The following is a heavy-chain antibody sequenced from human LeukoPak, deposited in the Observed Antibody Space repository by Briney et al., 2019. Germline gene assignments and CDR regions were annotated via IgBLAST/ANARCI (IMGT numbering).Heavy chain of an antibody. Sequence: GGSLRLSCAASGFSFSNYWMHWVRQAPGKGLVWVSVISSDGSTTRHADTVKGRFTISRDNAKNTLYLQVNSLRAEDTAVYYCATTDYGSSAYWGQGTLVTVSS. CDR1: GFSFSNYW. J-gene: IGHJ4*02. CDR3: ATTDYGSSAY. V-gene: IGHV3-74*01. D-gene: IGHD6-13*01. CDR2: ISSDGSTT.